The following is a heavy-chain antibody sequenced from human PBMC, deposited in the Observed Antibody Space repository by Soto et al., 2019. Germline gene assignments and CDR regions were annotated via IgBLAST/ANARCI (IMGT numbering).Heavy chain of an antibody. CDR1: GFTFSSYG. CDR3: AKEGPITNWYFDY. J-gene: IGHJ4*02. CDR2: ISYDGNVA. V-gene: IGHV3-30*18. D-gene: IGHD1-1*01. Sequence: QVQLVESGGGVFQPGRSLRLSCAASGFTFSSYGMHWVRQAPGKGLEWVAVISYDGNVAYYADSVRGRFTISRDNSKNTLYLQMNSLRTEDTAIYYCAKEGPITNWYFDYWGQGTLVTVSS.